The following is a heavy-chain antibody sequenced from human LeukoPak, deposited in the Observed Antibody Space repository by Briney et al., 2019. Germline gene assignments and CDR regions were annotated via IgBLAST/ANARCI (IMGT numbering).Heavy chain of an antibody. J-gene: IGHJ4*02. D-gene: IGHD1-26*01. V-gene: IGHV3-30*18. CDR1: GFTFDDYG. Sequence: GGSLRLSCAASGFTFDDYGMSWVRQAPGKGLEWVAVISYDGSNKYYADSVKGRFTISRDNSKNTLYLQMNSLRAEDTAVYYCAKDKDSGSYVGDYWGQGTLVTVSS. CDR3: AKDKDSGSYVGDY. CDR2: ISYDGSNK.